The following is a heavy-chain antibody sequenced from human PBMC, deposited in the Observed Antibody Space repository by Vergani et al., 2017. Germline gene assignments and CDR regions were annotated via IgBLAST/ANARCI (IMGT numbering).Heavy chain of an antibody. Sequence: EVQLVESGGGLVQPGGSLRLSCAASGFTFSSYSMNWVRQAPGMGLEWVASISGSSSYVFYRDSVEGRFTITRDNAKKSVYLQMNSLRAEDTAMYFCARGLGDCTHSRCSPPSYWGQGTQVTVSS. V-gene: IGHV3-21*01. J-gene: IGHJ4*02. CDR2: ISGSSSYV. D-gene: IGHD2-8*01. CDR3: ARGLGDCTHSRCSPPSY. CDR1: GFTFSSYS.